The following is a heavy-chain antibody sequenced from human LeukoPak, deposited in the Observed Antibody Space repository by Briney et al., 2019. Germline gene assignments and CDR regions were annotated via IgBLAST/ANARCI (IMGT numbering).Heavy chain of an antibody. V-gene: IGHV3-23*01. CDR2: IIGSGLTT. CDR3: AKDLSPGPD. J-gene: IGHJ4*02. Sequence: GGSLRLSCAASGFTFSSYSMNWVRQAPGKGLKWVSAIIGSGLTTYYADSVKGRFTISRDNSKNTLYLQINSLRAEDTAVYYCAKDLSPGPDWGQGTLVTVSS. CDR1: GFTFSSYS.